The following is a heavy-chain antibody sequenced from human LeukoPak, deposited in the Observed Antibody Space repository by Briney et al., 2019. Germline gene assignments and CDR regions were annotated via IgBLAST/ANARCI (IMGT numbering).Heavy chain of an antibody. J-gene: IGHJ3*02. V-gene: IGHV4-39*01. CDR1: GGSISSSSYY. CDR3: ARRYCSGGSCYSERGAFDI. D-gene: IGHD2-15*01. Sequence: PSETLSLTCTVSGGSISSSSYYWGWIRQPPGKDLEWIGSIYFSGSTYYNPSLKSRVTISVDTSKNQFSLKLSSVTAADTAVYYCARRYCSGGSCYSERGAFDIWGQGTMVTVSS. CDR2: IYFSGST.